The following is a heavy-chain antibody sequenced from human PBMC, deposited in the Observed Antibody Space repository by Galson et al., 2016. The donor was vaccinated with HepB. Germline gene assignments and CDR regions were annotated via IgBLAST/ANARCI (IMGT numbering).Heavy chain of an antibody. CDR1: GFTFRSYV. CDR2: ISGSGGNT. J-gene: IGHJ6*02. CDR3: AKYPARANYDYWSGYFSNGMDV. V-gene: IGHV3-23*01. Sequence: SLRLSCAASGFTFRSYVMSWVRQAPGKGLEWVSTISGSGGNTFYADSVKGRFTISRDNSKNTLFLQMNSLRAEDTALYWCAKYPARANYDYWSGYFSNGMDVWGQGTTVTVSS. D-gene: IGHD3-3*01.